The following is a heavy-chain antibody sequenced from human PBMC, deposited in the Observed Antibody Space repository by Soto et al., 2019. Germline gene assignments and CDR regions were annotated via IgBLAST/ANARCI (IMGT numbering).Heavy chain of an antibody. D-gene: IGHD1-26*01. CDR3: ARDVVGSDYFDS. V-gene: IGHV4-30-2*01. CDR1: GGSISSGGYS. Sequence: SETLSLTCAVSGGSISSGGYSWSWIRQPPGKGLEWIGYIYHSGSTYYNPSLKSRVTMTRDTSITTAYMELSRLRSDDTAVYYCARDVVGSDYFDSWGQGTLVTVSS. CDR2: IYHSGST. J-gene: IGHJ4*02.